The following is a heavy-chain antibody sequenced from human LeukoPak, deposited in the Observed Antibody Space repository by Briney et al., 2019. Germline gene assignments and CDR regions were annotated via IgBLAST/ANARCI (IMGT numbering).Heavy chain of an antibody. V-gene: IGHV3-11*04. CDR2: ISSSSSNI. CDR1: GFTFSDYY. Sequence: PGGSLRLSCAASGFTFSDYYMSWIRQAPGKGLEWISYISSSSSNIYYADSVKGRFTISRDNAKNSLYLQMNSLRAEDTAVYYCARVRGSYANDYWGQGTLVTVSS. CDR3: ARVRGSYANDY. D-gene: IGHD3-10*01. J-gene: IGHJ4*02.